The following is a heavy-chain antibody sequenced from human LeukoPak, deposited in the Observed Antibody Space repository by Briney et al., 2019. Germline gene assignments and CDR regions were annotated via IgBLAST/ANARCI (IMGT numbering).Heavy chain of an antibody. Sequence: SETLSLTCTVSGGSISSSSYYCGWIRQPPGKGLEWIGSIYYSGSTYYNPSLKSRVTISVDTSKNQFSLKLSSVTAADTAVYYCARHAWFDPWGQGTLVTVSS. CDR3: ARHAWFDP. J-gene: IGHJ5*02. CDR2: IYYSGST. V-gene: IGHV4-39*01. CDR1: GGSISSSSYY.